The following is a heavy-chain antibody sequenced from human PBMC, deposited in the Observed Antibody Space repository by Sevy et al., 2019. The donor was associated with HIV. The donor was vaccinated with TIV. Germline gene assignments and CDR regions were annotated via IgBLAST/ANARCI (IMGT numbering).Heavy chain of an antibody. Sequence: GGSLRLSCAASGFNLSGYWMTWVRQAPGKGLEWVANIKEDGSAEYYVDSVKGRFTISRDNAKNSLFLQLNSLRVEDTAMYYCARDSPGYGAYDYLGQGPLVTVSS. V-gene: IGHV3-7*01. D-gene: IGHD5-18*01. CDR2: IKEDGSAE. CDR3: ARDSPGYGAYDY. CDR1: GFNLSGYW. J-gene: IGHJ4*02.